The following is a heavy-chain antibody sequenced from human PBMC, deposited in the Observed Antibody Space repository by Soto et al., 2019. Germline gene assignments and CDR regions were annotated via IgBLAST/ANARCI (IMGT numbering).Heavy chain of an antibody. V-gene: IGHV4-59*08. D-gene: IGHD5-12*01. CDR1: GGSISSYY. Sequence: PSETLSLTCTVSGGSISSYYWSWIRQPPGKGLEWIGYIYYSGSTNYNPSLKSRVTISVDTSKNQFSLKLSSVTAADTAVYYCASGEWLRFFDYWGQGTLVTVSS. CDR3: ASGEWLRFFDY. J-gene: IGHJ4*02. CDR2: IYYSGST.